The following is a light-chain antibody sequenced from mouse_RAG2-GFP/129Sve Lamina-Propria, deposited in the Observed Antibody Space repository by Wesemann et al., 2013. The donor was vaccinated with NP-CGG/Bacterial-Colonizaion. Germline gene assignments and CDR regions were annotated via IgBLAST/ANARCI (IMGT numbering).Light chain of an antibody. CDR3: QQRSSYPIFT. Sequence: QIVLTQSPAIMSASPGEKVTMTCSASSSVSYMHWYQQKSGTSPKLWIYRTSNLASGVPARFSGSGSGTSYSLTISSMEAEDAATYYCQQRSSYPIFTFGSGTKLEIK. V-gene: IGKV4-57*01. J-gene: IGKJ4*01. CDR2: RTS. CDR1: SSVSY.